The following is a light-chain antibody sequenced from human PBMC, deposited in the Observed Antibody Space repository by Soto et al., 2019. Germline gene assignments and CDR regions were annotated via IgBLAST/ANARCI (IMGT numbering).Light chain of an antibody. Sequence: QSVLTQPASVSVSPGQSITISCTGTSSDVGGYNYVSWYHQHPGKAPKLMIYDVSNRPSGVSNRFSGSKSGNTASLTISGLQAEDEADYYCSSYTSSSTRVFGTGTKVPS. J-gene: IGLJ1*01. V-gene: IGLV2-14*01. CDR3: SSYTSSSTRV. CDR1: SSDVGGYNY. CDR2: DVS.